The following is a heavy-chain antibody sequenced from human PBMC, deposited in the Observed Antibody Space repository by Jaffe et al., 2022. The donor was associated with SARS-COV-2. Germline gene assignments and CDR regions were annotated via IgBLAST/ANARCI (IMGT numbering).Heavy chain of an antibody. Sequence: QVQLVQSGAEVKKPGASVKVSCKASGYTFTSYYMHWVRQAPGQGLEWMGIINPSGGSTSYAQKFQGRVTMTRDTSTSTVYMELSSLRSEDTAVYYCARDSGYYGSGSYYNHHWFDPWGQGTLVTVSS. CDR1: GYTFTSYY. CDR2: INPSGGST. CDR3: ARDSGYYGSGSYYNHHWFDP. D-gene: IGHD3-10*01. J-gene: IGHJ5*02. V-gene: IGHV1-46*01.